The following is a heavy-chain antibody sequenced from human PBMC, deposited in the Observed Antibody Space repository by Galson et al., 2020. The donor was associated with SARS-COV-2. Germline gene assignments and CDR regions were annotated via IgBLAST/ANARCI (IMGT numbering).Heavy chain of an antibody. D-gene: IGHD2-15*01. Sequence: GESLKISCAASGFKFSDYFMSWVRQAPGKGLELVSYISSSGSYINYVDSVKGRFTISRDNAKNSLNLQMNSLRVEDTAVYYCARVGDCSGGICYGAEYFQHWGQGTLVTVSS. CDR1: GFKFSDYF. CDR3: ARVGDCSGGICYGAEYFQH. J-gene: IGHJ1*01. CDR2: ISSSGSYI. V-gene: IGHV3-11*04.